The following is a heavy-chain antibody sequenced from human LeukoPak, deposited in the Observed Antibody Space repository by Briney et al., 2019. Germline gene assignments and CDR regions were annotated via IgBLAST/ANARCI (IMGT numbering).Heavy chain of an antibody. V-gene: IGHV3-21*01. J-gene: IGHJ6*03. Sequence: GGSLRLSCAASGFTFSSYWMHWVRQAPGKGLGWVSSITSSSTYTFYADSVKGRFTISRGNARNSLYLQMNSLRAEDTAVYYCARDPYSGTYGDTYYYYMDVWGKGTTVTISS. D-gene: IGHD1-26*01. CDR3: ARDPYSGTYGDTYYYYMDV. CDR1: GFTFSSYW. CDR2: ITSSSTYT.